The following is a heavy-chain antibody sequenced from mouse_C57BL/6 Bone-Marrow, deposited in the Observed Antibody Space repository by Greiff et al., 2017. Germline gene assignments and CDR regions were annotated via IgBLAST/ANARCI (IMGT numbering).Heavy chain of an antibody. CDR2: IYPGSGNT. CDR3: AREGEERRDYFDY. J-gene: IGHJ2*01. Sequence: QVQLQQSGAELVRPGASVKLSCKASGYTFTDYYINWVKQRPGQGLEWIARIYPGSGNTYYNEKFKGKATLTAEKSSSTAYMQLSSLTSEDSAVYCWAREGEERRDYFDYGGQGTTLTVSS. D-gene: IGHD2-14*01. V-gene: IGHV1-76*01. CDR1: GYTFTDYY.